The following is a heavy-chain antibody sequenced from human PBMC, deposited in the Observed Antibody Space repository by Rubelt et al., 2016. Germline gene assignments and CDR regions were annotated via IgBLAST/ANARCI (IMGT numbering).Heavy chain of an antibody. CDR2: IYYTGTT. CDR3: SSYSQPYGYYYGMDV. CDR1: GGSISRSSYY. J-gene: IGHJ6*02. D-gene: IGHD4-17*01. Sequence: QLQLQESGPGLVKPSETLSLTCTVSGGSISRSSYYWAWIRQPPGMGPEWIGTIYYTGTTYYNPSLKSRVTISVDPSKNHVSLKVNSVSAADTAVYYCSSYSQPYGYYYGMDVWGQGTTVTVSS. V-gene: IGHV4-39*07.